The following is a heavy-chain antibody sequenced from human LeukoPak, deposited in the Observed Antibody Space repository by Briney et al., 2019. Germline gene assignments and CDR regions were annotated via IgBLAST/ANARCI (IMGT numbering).Heavy chain of an antibody. D-gene: IGHD3-9*01. Sequence: KASETLSLTCTVSGGSISSYYWSWIRQPPGKGLEWIGYIYYSGSPNYNPSLKSRVTISVDTSKNQFSLKLSSVTAADTAVYYCARADYDILTGYYTFFDYWGQGTLVTVSS. V-gene: IGHV4-59*01. CDR1: GGSISSYY. CDR3: ARADYDILTGYYTFFDY. J-gene: IGHJ4*02. CDR2: IYYSGSP.